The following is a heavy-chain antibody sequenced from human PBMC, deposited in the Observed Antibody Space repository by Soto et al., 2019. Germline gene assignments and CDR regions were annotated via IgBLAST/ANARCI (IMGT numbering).Heavy chain of an antibody. Sequence: ASVNVSCKSSGYAFTSYYMHWVRQAPGQGLEWVGIINPSGGSRSYXXKFQGRVXXPMDSSTSTVXLELSXLSSEAAAVYYCAREEGPLNYDILTRYYGHDAYDXWX. CDR3: AREEGPLNYDILTRYYGHDAYDX. J-gene: IGHJ3*02. CDR2: INPSGGSR. V-gene: IGHV1-46*03. CDR1: GYAFTSYY. D-gene: IGHD3-9*01.